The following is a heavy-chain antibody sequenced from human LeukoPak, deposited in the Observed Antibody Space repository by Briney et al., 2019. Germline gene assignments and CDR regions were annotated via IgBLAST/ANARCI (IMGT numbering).Heavy chain of an antibody. J-gene: IGHJ3*02. D-gene: IGHD6-19*01. CDR3: ARGFWDSSGWYDAFDI. Sequence: ASVKVSCEASGYTFTSYYMHWVRQAPGQGLEWMGIINPSGGSTSYAQKFQGRVTMTRDMSTSTVYMELSSLRSEDTAVYYCARGFWDSSGWYDAFDIWGQGTMVTVSS. V-gene: IGHV1-46*01. CDR2: INPSGGST. CDR1: GYTFTSYY.